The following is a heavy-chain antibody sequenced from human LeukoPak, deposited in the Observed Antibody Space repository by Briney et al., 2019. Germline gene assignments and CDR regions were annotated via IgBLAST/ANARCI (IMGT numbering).Heavy chain of an antibody. J-gene: IGHJ3*02. CDR3: ANPFLRGYYYSAGAFDI. Sequence: GGSLRLSCAASGFTFSSYAMSWVRQPPRKGLDRVSAISGCGGGTYYSDSSQGRCTITRDNSKNTLYLQMNSLIAEDTAVYYCANPFLRGYYYSAGAFDIWGQGTMVTVSS. D-gene: IGHD3-22*01. CDR2: ISGCGGGT. V-gene: IGHV3-23*01. CDR1: GFTFSSYA.